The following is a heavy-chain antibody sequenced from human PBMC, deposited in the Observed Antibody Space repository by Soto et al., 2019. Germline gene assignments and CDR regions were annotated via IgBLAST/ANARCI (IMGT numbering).Heavy chain of an antibody. CDR1: GGSISSRDW. V-gene: IGHV4-4*02. CDR3: ATGNVDSMLES. CDR2: IYHGGGT. D-gene: IGHD3-3*01. Sequence: SETLSLTCSVSGGSISSRDWWTCVRQAPGKGLEWIGKIYHGGGTNFSPSLRGRVNISIDKSRKFFSLTLNSVTAADTAIYFCATGNVDSMLESWGRGTLVTVSS. J-gene: IGHJ4*02.